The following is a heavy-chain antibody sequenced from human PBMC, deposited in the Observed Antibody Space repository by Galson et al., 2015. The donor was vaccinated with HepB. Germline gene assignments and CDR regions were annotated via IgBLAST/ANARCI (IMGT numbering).Heavy chain of an antibody. Sequence: SVKVSCKASGYTFTSYAMHWVRQAPGQRLEWMGWINAGNGNTKYSQKFQGRVTITRDTSASTTYMELSSLRSDDTAVFYCAREGGPRAVPTDYWGQGTLVTVSS. J-gene: IGHJ4*02. CDR3: AREGGPRAVPTDY. CDR1: GYTFTSYA. V-gene: IGHV1-3*01. D-gene: IGHD4-17*01. CDR2: INAGNGNT.